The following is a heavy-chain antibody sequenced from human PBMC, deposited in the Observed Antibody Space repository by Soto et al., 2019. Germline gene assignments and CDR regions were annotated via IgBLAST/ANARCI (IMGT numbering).Heavy chain of an antibody. J-gene: IGHJ4*02. V-gene: IGHV4-59*01. Sequence: PSETLSLTCTVSGGSISSYYWSWIRQPPGKGLEWIGYIYYSGSTNYNPSLKSRVTISVDTSKNQFSLKLSSVTAADTAVYYCARAPLVYYFDYLGQGTLVTVSS. D-gene: IGHD6-13*01. CDR3: ARAPLVYYFDY. CDR2: IYYSGST. CDR1: GGSISSYY.